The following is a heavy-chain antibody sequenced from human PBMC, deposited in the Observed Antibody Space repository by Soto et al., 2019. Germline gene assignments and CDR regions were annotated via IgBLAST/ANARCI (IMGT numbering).Heavy chain of an antibody. J-gene: IGHJ5*02. Sequence: SETLSLTCTVSGGSIFNYYWSWIRQPPGKALEWIGYIQYGANANYNPSLKSRVTISLDTSEKQVSLKLTSVTAADTAVYFCASGWLNWNDVSFDPRGQGTLVTVSS. V-gene: IGHV4-59*01. CDR3: ASGWLNWNDVSFDP. D-gene: IGHD1-1*01. CDR2: IQYGANA. CDR1: GGSIFNYY.